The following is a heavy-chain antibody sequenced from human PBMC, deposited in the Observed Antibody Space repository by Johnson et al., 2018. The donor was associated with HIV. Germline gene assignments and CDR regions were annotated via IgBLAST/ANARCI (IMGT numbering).Heavy chain of an antibody. CDR2: IGSSGSPI. J-gene: IGHJ3*02. Sequence: QVQLVESGGGVVQPGGSLRLSCAASGFTFSDYYMSWIRQAPGKGLEWISYIGSSGSPIYYADSVRGRFTISRDNAKNSLYLQMNRLRAEDTAVYYCAREWLYGFDIWGQGTMVTVSS. D-gene: IGHD5-24*01. CDR1: GFTFSDYY. V-gene: IGHV3-11*01. CDR3: AREWLYGFDI.